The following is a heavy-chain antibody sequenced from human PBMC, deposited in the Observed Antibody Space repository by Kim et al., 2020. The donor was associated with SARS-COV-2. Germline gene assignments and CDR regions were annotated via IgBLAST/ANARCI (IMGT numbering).Heavy chain of an antibody. CDR3: ARVEDSSGWYVGPDFDY. Sequence: GKGRVTIARDNDKNTLYLQMNSLRAEDTAVYYWARVEDSSGWYVGPDFDYWGQGTLVTVSS. J-gene: IGHJ4*02. D-gene: IGHD6-19*01. V-gene: IGHV3-74*01.